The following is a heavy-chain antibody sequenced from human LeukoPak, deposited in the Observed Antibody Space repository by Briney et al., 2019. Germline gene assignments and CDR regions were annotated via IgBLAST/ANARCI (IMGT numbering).Heavy chain of an antibody. CDR2: FDPEDGET. CDR1: GYTLTELS. J-gene: IGHJ5*02. Sequence: ATVKVSCKVSGYTLTELSMHWVRQAPGKGLEWMGGFDPEDGETIYAQKFQGRVTMTEDTSTDTAYMELSSLRSEDTAVYYCASSGYCSSTSCFNLHNWLDPWGQGTLVTVSS. CDR3: ASSGYCSSTSCFNLHNWLDP. D-gene: IGHD2-2*01. V-gene: IGHV1-24*01.